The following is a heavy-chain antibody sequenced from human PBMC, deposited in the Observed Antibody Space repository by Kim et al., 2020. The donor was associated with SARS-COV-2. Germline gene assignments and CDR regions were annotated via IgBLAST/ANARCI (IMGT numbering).Heavy chain of an antibody. Sequence: ASVKVSCKASGYTFTSYGISWVRQAPGQGLEWMGWISAYNGNTNYAQKLQGRVTMTTDTSTSTAYMELRSLRSDDTAVYYCARGSCSGGSCKPPYYYYYYMDVWGKGTTVTVSS. J-gene: IGHJ6*03. CDR3: ARGSCSGGSCKPPYYYYYYMDV. CDR2: ISAYNGNT. V-gene: IGHV1-18*01. CDR1: GYTFTSYG. D-gene: IGHD2-15*01.